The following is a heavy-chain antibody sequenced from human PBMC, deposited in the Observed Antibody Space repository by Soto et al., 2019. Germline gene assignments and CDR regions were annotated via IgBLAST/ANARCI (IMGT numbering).Heavy chain of an antibody. CDR3: ARSDYDFWSGYYYYGMDV. V-gene: IGHV3-21*01. J-gene: IGHJ6*02. D-gene: IGHD3-3*01. CDR2: ISSSSSYI. Sequence: EVQLVESGGGLVKPGGSLRLSCAASGFTFSSYSMNWVRQAPGKGLEWVSSISSSSSYIYYADSVKGRFTISRDNAKNSLYLQMNSLRAEDTAVYYCARSDYDFWSGYYYYGMDVWGQGTTVTVSS. CDR1: GFTFSSYS.